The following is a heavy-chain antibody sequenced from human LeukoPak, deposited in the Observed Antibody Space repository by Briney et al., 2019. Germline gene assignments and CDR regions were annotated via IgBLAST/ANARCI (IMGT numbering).Heavy chain of an antibody. Sequence: GGSLRLSCAASGFTFSSYSMNWVRQAPGKGLEWVSSISSSSYIYYADSVKGRFTISRDNAKNSLFLQMHSLRAEDTAVYYCATTFPYCSSGTCALGGQGTLVTVSS. CDR2: ISSSSYI. CDR1: GFTFSSYS. CDR3: ATTFPYCSSGTCAL. J-gene: IGHJ4*02. V-gene: IGHV3-21*01. D-gene: IGHD2-15*01.